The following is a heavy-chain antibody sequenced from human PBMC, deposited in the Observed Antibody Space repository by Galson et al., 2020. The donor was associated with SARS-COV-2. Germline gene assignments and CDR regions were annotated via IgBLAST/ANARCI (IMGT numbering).Heavy chain of an antibody. D-gene: IGHD3-16*01. J-gene: IGHJ4*02. Sequence: PGGSLRLSCEDSGFTLINAWMNWVRQAPGKGLEWVGRIRSKIAGETTEYAAPVKGRFTISRDDSKGMVYLQMNSLRTEDTAVYYCTTGFGQAFDYWGEGTLVTVSS. CDR2: IRSKIAGETT. CDR1: GFTLINAW. V-gene: IGHV3-15*01. CDR3: TTGFGQAFDY.